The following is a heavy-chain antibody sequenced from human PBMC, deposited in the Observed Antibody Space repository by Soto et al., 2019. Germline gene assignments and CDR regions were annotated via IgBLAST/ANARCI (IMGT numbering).Heavy chain of an antibody. J-gene: IGHJ4*02. CDR2: INAGNGNT. V-gene: IGHV1-3*01. CDR1: GYTFTNYA. D-gene: IGHD3-22*01. CDR3: ARSSGYYYLEY. Sequence: QVQLVQSGAEVKKPGASVKVSCKASGYTFTNYAMHWVRQAPGQRLEWMGWINAGNGNTKYSQQFQGRVTSTRDTPASTAYLGLSSLRSDDTAVYYCARSSGYYYLEYWGPRTLVTVSS.